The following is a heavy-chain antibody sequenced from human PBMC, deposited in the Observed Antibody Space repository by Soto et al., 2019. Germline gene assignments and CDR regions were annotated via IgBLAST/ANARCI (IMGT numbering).Heavy chain of an antibody. D-gene: IGHD4-17*01. CDR3: ARDDDYEDNGLDS. CDR2: IVRDGSED. V-gene: IGHV3-33*01. Sequence: QVQLVESGGGVVQPGGSLRPSCAALGFALSRHAMHGVRQAPGKGLEWVAGIVRDGSEDYYADSVEGRFTISRDNSKNTLYLEMNNLRPEDTAVYYCARDDDYEDNGLDSWGQGTLVTVSS. J-gene: IGHJ5*01. CDR1: GFALSRHA.